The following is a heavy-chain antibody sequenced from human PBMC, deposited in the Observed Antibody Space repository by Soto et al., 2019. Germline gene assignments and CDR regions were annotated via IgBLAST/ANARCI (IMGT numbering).Heavy chain of an antibody. Sequence: EVQLLESGGGLVQPGGSLRLSCAASGFTFSSYVMSWVRQAPGKGLEWVSAISGSGGSTYYADSVKGRFTISRDNSKNTLYLQMNSLRAEDTAVYYCARFPGIAVAGTGSNFDYWGQGTLVTVSS. V-gene: IGHV3-23*01. CDR1: GFTFSSYV. CDR3: ARFPGIAVAGTGSNFDY. D-gene: IGHD6-19*01. J-gene: IGHJ4*02. CDR2: ISGSGGST.